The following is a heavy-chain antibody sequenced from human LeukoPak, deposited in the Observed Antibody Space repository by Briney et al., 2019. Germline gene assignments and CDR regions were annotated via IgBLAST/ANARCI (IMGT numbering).Heavy chain of an antibody. CDR2: INHSVST. CDR3: ARAQAFDP. J-gene: IGHJ5*02. V-gene: IGHV4-34*01. CDR1: GGSFSGFY. Sequence: SETLSLSCAVSGGSFSGFYWRWVPEPPGGGWEWIGEINHSVSTNYNPYLQCRVTISVATSKNQFSLKLSPVTAADTAVYCCARAQAFDPGGQGTLVTVSS.